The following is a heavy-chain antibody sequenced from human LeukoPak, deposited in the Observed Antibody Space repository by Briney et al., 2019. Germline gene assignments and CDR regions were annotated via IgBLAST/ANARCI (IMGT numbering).Heavy chain of an antibody. CDR3: ARGFSSSSIPPPSY. CDR2: ISSSSSYI. V-gene: IGHV3-21*01. Sequence: GGSLRLSRAASGFSFSSYSMDWVRQAPGKGLEWGSSISSSSSYIYYAYSVKGRFTISRDNAKNSLYLQMNSLRAEDTAVYYCARGFSSSSIPPPSYWGQGTLVTVSS. J-gene: IGHJ4*02. D-gene: IGHD6-6*01. CDR1: GFSFSSYS.